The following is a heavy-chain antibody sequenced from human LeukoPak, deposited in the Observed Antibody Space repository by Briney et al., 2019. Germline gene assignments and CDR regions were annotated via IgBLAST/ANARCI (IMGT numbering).Heavy chain of an antibody. CDR2: IYHTGST. Sequence: SQTLSLTCDVSGGSISSGGFSWSWIRQPPGKGLEWIGYIYHTGSTYSKPSLNNRVTISVDTSKNQFSLKLSSVTAADTAVYYCARDYGDGIAVAGWGQGTLVTVSS. CDR3: ARDYGDGIAVAG. D-gene: IGHD6-19*01. J-gene: IGHJ4*02. V-gene: IGHV4-30-2*01. CDR1: GGSISSGGFS.